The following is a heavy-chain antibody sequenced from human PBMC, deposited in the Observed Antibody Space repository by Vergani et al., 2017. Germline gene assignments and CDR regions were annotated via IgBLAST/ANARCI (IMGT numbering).Heavy chain of an antibody. J-gene: IGHJ4*02. CDR2: IYSGGST. Sequence: EVQLVESGGGLIQPGGSLRLSCAASGFTVSSNYMSWVRQAPGKGLEWVSVIYSGGSTYYADSVKGRFTISRDNAKNSLYLQMNSLRAEDTAVYYCARMARGSYSAFDYWGQGTLVTVSS. D-gene: IGHD1-26*01. CDR1: GFTVSSNY. V-gene: IGHV3-53*01. CDR3: ARMARGSYSAFDY.